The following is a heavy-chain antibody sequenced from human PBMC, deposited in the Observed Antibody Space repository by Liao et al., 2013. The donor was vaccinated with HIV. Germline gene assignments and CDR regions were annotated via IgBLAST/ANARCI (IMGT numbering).Heavy chain of an antibody. J-gene: IGHJ1*01. CDR1: GGSFSGYY. V-gene: IGHV4-34*01. CDR2: INHSGST. Sequence: QVQLQQWGAGLLKPSETLSLTCAVYGGSFSGYYWTWIRQPPGKGLEWIGEINHSGSTNYNPSLKSRVTMSVDTSKNQFSLKLSSVTAADTAVYYCARSGSFVGGWSRKYFQHWGQGTLVTVSS. CDR3: ARSGSFVGGWSRKYFQH. D-gene: IGHD6-19*01.